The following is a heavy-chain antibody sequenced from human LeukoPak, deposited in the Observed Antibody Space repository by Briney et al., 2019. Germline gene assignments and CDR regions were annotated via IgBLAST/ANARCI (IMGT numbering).Heavy chain of an antibody. J-gene: IGHJ4*02. V-gene: IGHV4-31*03. Sequence: SETLSLTCTVSGGSISSGGYYWSWIRQHPGKGLEWIGYIYYSGSTYYNPSLKSRVTISVDTSKNQFSLKLSSVTAADTAVYYCARFSAEYYDSSGIDYWGQGTLVTVSS. CDR3: ARFSAEYYDSSGIDY. D-gene: IGHD3-22*01. CDR1: GGSISSGGYY. CDR2: IYYSGST.